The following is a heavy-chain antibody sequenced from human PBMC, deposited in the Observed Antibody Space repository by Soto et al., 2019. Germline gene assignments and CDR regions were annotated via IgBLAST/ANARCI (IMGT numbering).Heavy chain of an antibody. J-gene: IGHJ5*02. CDR2: INHSGST. D-gene: IGHD3-10*01. CDR1: GGSFSGYY. V-gene: IGHV4-34*01. CDR3: ARGRNYYGSGSYYNGYNWFDP. Sequence: SETLSLTCAVYGGSFSGYYWSWIRQPPGKGLEWIGEINHSGSTNYNPSLKSRVTISVDTSKNQFSLKLSSVTAADTAVYYCARGRNYYGSGSYYNGYNWFDPWGQGTLVTSPQ.